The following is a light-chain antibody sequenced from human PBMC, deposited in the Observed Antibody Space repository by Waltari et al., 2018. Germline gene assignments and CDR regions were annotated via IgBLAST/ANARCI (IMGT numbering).Light chain of an antibody. CDR2: GNN. V-gene: IGLV1-40*03. J-gene: IGLJ2*01. CDR3: QSIESSLSGVI. Sequence: QLLPGTAPKLLSYGNNNLPSGVPDRFAGSKSGASASRASTGLQAEDEADDYCQSIESSLSGVIFGGGTKLTVL.